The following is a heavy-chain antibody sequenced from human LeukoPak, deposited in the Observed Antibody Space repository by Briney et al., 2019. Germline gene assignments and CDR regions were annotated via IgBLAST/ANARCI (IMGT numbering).Heavy chain of an antibody. CDR2: LKSETEGGKT. J-gene: IGHJ4*01. CDR3: TTLHWSGTACYVNGDY. D-gene: IGHD2-2*01. V-gene: IGHV3-15*01. CDR1: GFTFSKAW. Sequence: VGCLRVSCEASGFTFSKAWMSWVRQAPGEGLEWIGHLKSETEGGKTDHAAPVKGRFTIARYESKNTLHLQMNSLKTEDSALYYCTTLHWSGTACYVNGDYWGDGALVTVSS.